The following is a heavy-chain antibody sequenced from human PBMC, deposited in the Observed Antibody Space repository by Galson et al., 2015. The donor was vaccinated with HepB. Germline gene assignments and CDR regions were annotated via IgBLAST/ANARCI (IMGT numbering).Heavy chain of an antibody. Sequence: SLRLSCAASGFTFSSYAMSWVRQAPGKGLEWVSAISGSGGSTYYADSVKGRFTISRDNSKNTLYLQMNSLRAEDTAVYYCAKHLEAGGPVTTKWGYDYWGQGTLVTVSS. J-gene: IGHJ4*02. CDR2: ISGSGGST. CDR1: GFTFSSYA. CDR3: AKHLEAGGPVTTKWGYDY. D-gene: IGHD4-17*01. V-gene: IGHV3-23*01.